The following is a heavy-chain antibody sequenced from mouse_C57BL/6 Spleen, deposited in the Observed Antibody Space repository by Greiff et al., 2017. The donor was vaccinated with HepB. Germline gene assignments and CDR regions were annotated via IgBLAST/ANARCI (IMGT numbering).Heavy chain of an antibody. CDR3: TTDYGSSYFDY. CDR2: IDPENGDT. Sequence: EVQGVESGAELVRPGASVKLSCTASGFNIKDDYMHWVKQRPEQGLEWIGWIDPENGDTEYASKFQGKATITADTSSNTAYLQLSSLTSEDTAVYYCTTDYGSSYFDYWGQGTTLTVSS. V-gene: IGHV14-4*01. D-gene: IGHD1-1*01. CDR1: GFNIKDDY. J-gene: IGHJ2*01.